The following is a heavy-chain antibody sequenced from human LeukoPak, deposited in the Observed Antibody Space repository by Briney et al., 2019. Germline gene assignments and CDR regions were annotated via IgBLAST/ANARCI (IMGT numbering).Heavy chain of an antibody. CDR2: IYYSGST. J-gene: IGHJ5*02. Sequence: SETLSLTCTVSGGSISSYYWSWIRQPPGTGLEWIGYIYYSGSTNYNPSLKSRVTISVDTSKNQFSLKLSSVTAADTAVYYCARDFWSGSNWFDPWGQGTLVTVSS. D-gene: IGHD3-3*01. CDR3: ARDFWSGSNWFDP. V-gene: IGHV4-59*01. CDR1: GGSISSYY.